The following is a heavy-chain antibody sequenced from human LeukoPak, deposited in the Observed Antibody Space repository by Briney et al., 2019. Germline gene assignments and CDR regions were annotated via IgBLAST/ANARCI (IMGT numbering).Heavy chain of an antibody. J-gene: IGHJ5*02. CDR1: GFTVSSNY. CDR3: ARGVWPLKGWFDP. CDR2: TYSGGST. Sequence: GGSLRLSCAASGFTVSSNYMSWVRQAPGKGLEWVSVTYSGGSTYYADSVKGRFTISRDNSKNTLYLQMNSLRAEDTAVYYCARGVWPLKGWFDPWGQGTPVTVSS. V-gene: IGHV3-53*01. D-gene: IGHD3-16*01.